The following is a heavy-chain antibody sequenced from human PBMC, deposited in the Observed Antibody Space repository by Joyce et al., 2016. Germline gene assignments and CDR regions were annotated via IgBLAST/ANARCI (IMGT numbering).Heavy chain of an antibody. Sequence: QVQLVQSGAEVKKPGASVQVSCKTSGYTFTDYYIHWVRQAPGQGREWMGWINPKAGGKKDAQRLQGRVTLTRDTSISAAYLELSTLTSDDTAVYYCATSWRTGIDSPYWGQGTLVIVSS. D-gene: IGHD1-1*01. CDR1: GYTFTDYY. V-gene: IGHV1-2*02. CDR2: INPKAGGK. J-gene: IGHJ4*02. CDR3: ATSWRTGIDSPY.